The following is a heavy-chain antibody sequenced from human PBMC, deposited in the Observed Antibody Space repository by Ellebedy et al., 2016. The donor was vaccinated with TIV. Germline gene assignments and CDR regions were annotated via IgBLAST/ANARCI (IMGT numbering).Heavy chain of an antibody. CDR2: IKEDGSEK. CDR1: GFAFGTYG. V-gene: IGHV3-7*03. Sequence: GGSLRLSCAASGFAFGTYGMNWVRQPPGKGLEWVANIKEDGSEKHYVDSVEGRFTISRDNAKNSLYLQMNSLRAEDTAVYYCARGGNHFFGHWGQGNLVTVSS. CDR3: ARGGNHFFGH. D-gene: IGHD4-23*01. J-gene: IGHJ4*02.